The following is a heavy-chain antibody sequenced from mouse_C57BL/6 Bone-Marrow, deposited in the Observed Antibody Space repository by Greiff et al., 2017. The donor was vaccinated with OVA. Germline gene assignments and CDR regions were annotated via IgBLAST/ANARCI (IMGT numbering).Heavy chain of an antibody. CDR1: GYTFTSYW. J-gene: IGHJ2*01. CDR2: IYPGSGST. V-gene: IGHV1-55*01. D-gene: IGHD2-4*01. CDR3: ARDYDYDGVFDY. Sequence: QVQLQQPGAELVKPGASVKMSCKASGYTFTSYWITWVKQRPGQGLEWIGDIYPGSGSTNYNEKFKSKATLTVDTSSSTAYLQLSSLKSEDTAVYYCARDYDYDGVFDYWGQGTTLTVSS.